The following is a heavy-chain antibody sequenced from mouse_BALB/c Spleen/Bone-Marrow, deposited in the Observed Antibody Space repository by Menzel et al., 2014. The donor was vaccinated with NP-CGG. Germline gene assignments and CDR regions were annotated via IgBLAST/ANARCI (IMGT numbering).Heavy chain of an antibody. CDR2: ISYSGST. D-gene: IGHD1-1*01. V-gene: IGHV3-2*02. CDR1: GCSITSDYA. CDR3: ARWNYGSTYFDY. J-gene: IGHJ2*01. Sequence: EVQLVESGPGLVKPSQSLSLTCTVTGCSITSDYAWNWIRQFPGNKLEWMGYISYSGSTSYNPSLKSRISITRDTSKNQFFLQLNSVTTEDTATYCCARWNYGSTYFDYWGQGTTLTVSS.